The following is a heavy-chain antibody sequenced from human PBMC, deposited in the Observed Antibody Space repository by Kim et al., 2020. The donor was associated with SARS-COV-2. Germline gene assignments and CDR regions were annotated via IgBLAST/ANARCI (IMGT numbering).Heavy chain of an antibody. Sequence: GGSLRLSCAASGFTFSSYGMHWVRQAPGKGLEWVAVISYDGSNKYYADSVKGRFTISRDNSKNTLYLQMNSLRAEDTAVYYCAKDAPDEGYGYYWGQGTLVTVSS. CDR3: AKDAPDEGYGYY. J-gene: IGHJ4*02. D-gene: IGHD5-18*01. V-gene: IGHV3-30*18. CDR2: ISYDGSNK. CDR1: GFTFSSYG.